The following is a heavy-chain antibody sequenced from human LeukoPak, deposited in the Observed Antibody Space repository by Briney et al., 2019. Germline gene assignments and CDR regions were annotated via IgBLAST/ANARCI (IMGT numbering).Heavy chain of an antibody. J-gene: IGHJ4*02. D-gene: IGHD3-3*01. CDR2: ISYDGSNK. CDR1: GFTFSSYA. CDR3: ARRPARHSYYTDY. V-gene: IGHV3-30-3*01. Sequence: GSLRLSCAASGFTFSSYAMHWVRQAPGKGLEWVAVISYDGSNKYYADSVKGRFTISRDNSKNTLYLQMNSLRAEDTAVYYCARRPARHSYYTDYWGQGTLVTVSS.